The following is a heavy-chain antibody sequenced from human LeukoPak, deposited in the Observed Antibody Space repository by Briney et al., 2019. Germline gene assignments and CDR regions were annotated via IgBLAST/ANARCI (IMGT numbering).Heavy chain of an antibody. CDR3: ARESDIVATISPSDFDN. Sequence: GASVKVSCKASGYTFTGYYMHWVRQAPGQGLEWMGWINPNSGGTNYAQKFQGRVTMTRDTSISTAYMELSRLRSDDTAVYYCARESDIVATISPSDFDNWGQGTLVTVSS. D-gene: IGHD5-12*01. V-gene: IGHV1-2*02. J-gene: IGHJ4*02. CDR2: INPNSGGT. CDR1: GYTFTGYY.